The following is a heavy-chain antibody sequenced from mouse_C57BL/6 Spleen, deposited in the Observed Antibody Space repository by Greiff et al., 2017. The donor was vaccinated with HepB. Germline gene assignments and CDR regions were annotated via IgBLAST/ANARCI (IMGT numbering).Heavy chain of an antibody. J-gene: IGHJ2*01. CDR2: IDPETGGT. Sequence: QVQLQQSGAELVRPGASVTLSCKASGYTFTDYEMHWVKQTPVHGLEWIGAIDPETGGTAYNQKFKGKAILTADKSSSTAYMELRILTSEDSAVYYCTRTPPITTVVAGDYFDYWGQGTTLTVSS. V-gene: IGHV1-15*01. CDR3: TRTPPITTVVAGDYFDY. CDR1: GYTFTDYE. D-gene: IGHD1-1*01.